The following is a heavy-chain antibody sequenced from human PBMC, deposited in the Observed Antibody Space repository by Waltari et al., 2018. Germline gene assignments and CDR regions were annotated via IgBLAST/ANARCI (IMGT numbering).Heavy chain of an antibody. Sequence: EVQLLESGGGLVQPGGSLRLSCAASGFTFSSYAMSWVRQAPGKGLEWVSAISGSGGSTYYADSVKRRFTISRDNSKNTLYLQMNSLRAEDTAVYYCATQRGITIFGVVIIPHYFDYWGQGTLVTVSS. CDR3: ATQRGITIFGVVIIPHYFDY. D-gene: IGHD3-3*01. CDR2: ISGSGGST. J-gene: IGHJ4*02. CDR1: GFTFSSYA. V-gene: IGHV3-23*01.